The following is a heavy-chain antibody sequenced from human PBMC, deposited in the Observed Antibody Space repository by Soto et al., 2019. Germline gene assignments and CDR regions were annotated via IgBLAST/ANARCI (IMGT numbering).Heavy chain of an antibody. CDR3: ANRDTSMVTRYYYGMDV. CDR1: GFAFSSYA. J-gene: IGHJ6*02. Sequence: LRLSCAASGFAFSSYAMSWVRQAPGKGLEWVSAISDSGGSTYYADSVKGRFTISRDNSKNTLYLQMNSLRAEDTAVYYCANRDTSMVTRYYYGMDVWGQGTTVTVSS. V-gene: IGHV3-23*01. D-gene: IGHD5-18*01. CDR2: ISDSGGST.